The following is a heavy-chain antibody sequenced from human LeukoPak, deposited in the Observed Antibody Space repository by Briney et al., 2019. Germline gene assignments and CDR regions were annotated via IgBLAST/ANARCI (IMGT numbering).Heavy chain of an antibody. V-gene: IGHV4-39*01. D-gene: IGHD5-18*01. CDR3: ASVDTAMVKDYYFDY. CDR2: IYYSGST. J-gene: IGHJ4*02. CDR1: GGSISSSSYY. Sequence: SETLSLTCTVSGGSISSSSYYWGWIRQPPGKGLEWIGSIYYSGSTYYNPSLKSRVTISVDTSKNQFSLKLSSVTAADTAVYYCASVDTAMVKDYYFDYWGQGTLVTVSS.